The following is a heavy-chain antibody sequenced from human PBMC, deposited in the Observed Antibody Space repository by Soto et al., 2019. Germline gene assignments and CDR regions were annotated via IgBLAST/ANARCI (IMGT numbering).Heavy chain of an antibody. CDR1: GGTFSSYA. CDR3: AGFPNVVVRKAGYYYYGMDV. D-gene: IGHD2-2*01. V-gene: IGHV1-69*06. J-gene: IGHJ6*02. CDR2: VIPIFGTA. Sequence: QVQLVQSGAEVKKPGSSVKVSCKASGGTFSSYAISWVRQAPGQGLEWMGGVIPIFGTANYAQKFQGRVTITADKSTSTAYTELSSVRSEDTAVYYCAGFPNVVVRKAGYYYYGMDVWGQGTTVTVSS.